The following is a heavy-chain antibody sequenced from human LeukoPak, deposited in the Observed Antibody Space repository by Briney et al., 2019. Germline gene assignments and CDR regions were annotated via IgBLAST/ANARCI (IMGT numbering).Heavy chain of an antibody. D-gene: IGHD5-24*01. J-gene: IGHJ4*02. CDR2: ISSSSSYI. CDR1: GFTFSSYS. CDR3: ARATRNGYDY. Sequence: GGSLRLSCAASGFTFSSYSMNWVRQAPGKGLEWVSSISSSSSYIYYADSVRGRFTMSRDNARNSLFLQMNSLRPEDTAMYYCARATRNGYDYWGPGTLVTVSS. V-gene: IGHV3-21*01.